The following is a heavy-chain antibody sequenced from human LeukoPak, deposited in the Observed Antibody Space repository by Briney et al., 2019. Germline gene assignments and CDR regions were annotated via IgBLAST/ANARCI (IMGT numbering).Heavy chain of an antibody. Sequence: GGSLRLSCAASGFTFSYYAMTWVRQAPGKGPERVSGITDSGSRTSYADSVKGRFTISRDNSKNTLFLQMSSLRAEDTALYYCALRGTTALNAFDIWGQGTMVTVSS. CDR1: GFTFSYYA. V-gene: IGHV3-23*01. J-gene: IGHJ3*02. CDR2: ITDSGSRT. CDR3: ALRGTTALNAFDI. D-gene: IGHD1/OR15-1a*01.